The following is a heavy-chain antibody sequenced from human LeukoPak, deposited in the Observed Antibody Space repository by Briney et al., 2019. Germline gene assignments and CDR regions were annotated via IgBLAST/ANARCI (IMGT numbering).Heavy chain of an antibody. CDR1: GYSISSGYY. CDR3: ARLYYYDSSGYYYPYFDY. Sequence: SETLSLTCTVSGYSISSGYYWGWIRQPPGKGLEWIGSIYHSGSTYYNPSLKSRVTISVDTSKNQFSLKLSSVTAADTAVYYCARLYYYDSSGYYYPYFDYWGQGTLVTVSS. J-gene: IGHJ4*02. D-gene: IGHD3-22*01. CDR2: IYHSGST. V-gene: IGHV4-38-2*02.